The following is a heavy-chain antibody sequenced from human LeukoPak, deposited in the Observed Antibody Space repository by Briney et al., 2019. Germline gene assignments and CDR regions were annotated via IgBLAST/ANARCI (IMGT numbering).Heavy chain of an antibody. Sequence: GGSLRLSCAASGFTFSDHYMDWVRLAPGKGLEWVGRIRNKANSYGTEYAASVKGRFTISRDDPKNSLYLQMNSLRSEDTALYYCTRVRLGAATRYFDYWGQGTLVTVSS. CDR3: TRVRLGAATRYFDY. D-gene: IGHD1-26*01. V-gene: IGHV3-72*01. J-gene: IGHJ4*02. CDR2: IRNKANSYGT. CDR1: GFTFSDHY.